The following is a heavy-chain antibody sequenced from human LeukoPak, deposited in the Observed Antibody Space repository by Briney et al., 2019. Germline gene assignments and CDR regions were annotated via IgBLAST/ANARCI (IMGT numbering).Heavy chain of an antibody. Sequence: SQTLSLTCTVSGGSISSGSYYWSWIRQPAGKGLEWIGRIYTSGSTNYNPSLKSRVTISVDTPKNQFSLKLSSVTAADTAVYYCARLSGYSYGFDYWGQGTLVTVSS. D-gene: IGHD5-18*01. CDR2: IYTSGST. V-gene: IGHV4-61*02. CDR1: GGSISSGSYY. CDR3: ARLSGYSYGFDY. J-gene: IGHJ4*02.